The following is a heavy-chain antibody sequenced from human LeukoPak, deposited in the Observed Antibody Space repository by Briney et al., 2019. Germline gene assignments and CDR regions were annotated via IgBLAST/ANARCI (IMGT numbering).Heavy chain of an antibody. D-gene: IGHD1-26*01. V-gene: IGHV4-59*01. Sequence: PSETLSLTCTLSGYSISNNFYWAWIRQPPGKGLEWIGYIYYSGSTNYNPSLKSRVTISVDTSKNQFSLKLSSVTAADTAVYYCAREGGQYYFDYWGQGTLVTVSS. CDR1: GYSISNNFY. J-gene: IGHJ4*02. CDR2: IYYSGST. CDR3: AREGGQYYFDY.